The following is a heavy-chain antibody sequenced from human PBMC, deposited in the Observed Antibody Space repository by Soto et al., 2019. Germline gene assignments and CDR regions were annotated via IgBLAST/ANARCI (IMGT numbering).Heavy chain of an antibody. CDR1: GYTFTSYG. CDR2: ISTYKGNT. Sequence: QVQLVQSGPEVKKPGASVKVSCKTSGYTFTSYGIAWVRQAPGQGLEWMGWISTYKGNTNYAQKFQGRVTMTTDTSTSTAYMELRSLRSGDTAVYYCATRSPAFDYWGQGTMVTVSS. J-gene: IGHJ4*02. CDR3: ATRSPAFDY. V-gene: IGHV1-18*01.